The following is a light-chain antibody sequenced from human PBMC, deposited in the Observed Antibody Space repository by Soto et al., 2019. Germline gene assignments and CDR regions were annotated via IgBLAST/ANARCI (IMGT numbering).Light chain of an antibody. CDR2: DVN. CDR1: SSDVGGYNY. Sequence: QSALTQPASVSGSPGQSIAISCTGTSSDVGGYNYVSWYQQHPGKAPKLMIFDVNNRPSGVSDRFSGSKSGNTASLTISGLQAEDEADYYCSSYTSTSTRVFGGGTNVTVL. J-gene: IGLJ2*01. V-gene: IGLV2-14*01. CDR3: SSYTSTSTRV.